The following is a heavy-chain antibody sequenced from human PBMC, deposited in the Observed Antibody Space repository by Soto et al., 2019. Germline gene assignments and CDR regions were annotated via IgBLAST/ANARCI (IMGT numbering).Heavy chain of an antibody. V-gene: IGHV3-74*01. D-gene: IGHD3-9*01. Sequence: PGGSLRLSCAASGFTFSSYWMHWVRQAPGKGLVWVSRINSDGSSTSYADSVKGRFTISRDNAKNTLYLQMNSLRAEDTAVYYCARVGYTLRYFDWAAYYYYGMDVWGQGTTVTVAS. CDR3: ARVGYTLRYFDWAAYYYYGMDV. CDR1: GFTFSSYW. J-gene: IGHJ6*02. CDR2: INSDGSST.